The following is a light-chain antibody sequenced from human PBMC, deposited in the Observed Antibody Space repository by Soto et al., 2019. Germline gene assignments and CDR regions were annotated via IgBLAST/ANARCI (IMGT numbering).Light chain of an antibody. CDR1: QSIGRW. V-gene: IGKV1-5*01. J-gene: IGKJ1*01. CDR2: DAS. CDR3: QQYGSSPRT. Sequence: DIQMTQSPSTLSASVGDRVSITCWASQSIGRWLAWYQQKAGKAPKLLIYDASSLESGVPSRFSGSVSGTQFALTISSLQSEDFAVYYCQQYGSSPRTFGQGTKVDIK.